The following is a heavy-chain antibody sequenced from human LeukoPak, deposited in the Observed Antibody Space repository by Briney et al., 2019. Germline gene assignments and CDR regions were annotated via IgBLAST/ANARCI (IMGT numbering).Heavy chain of an antibody. J-gene: IGHJ3*02. CDR3: ARDRGSYSYGAFDI. D-gene: IGHD1-26*01. CDR1: GFTFSSYS. V-gene: IGHV3-21*01. Sequence: GGSLRLSCAASGFTFSSYSMNWVRQAPGKGLEWVSSISSSSSYIYYADSVKGRFTISRDNAKNSLYLQMNSLRAEDTAVYYCARDRGSYSYGAFDIWGQGTMVTVSP. CDR2: ISSSSSYI.